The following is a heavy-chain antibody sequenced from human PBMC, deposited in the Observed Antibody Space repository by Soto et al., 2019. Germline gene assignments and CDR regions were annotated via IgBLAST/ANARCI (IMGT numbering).Heavy chain of an antibody. J-gene: IGHJ3*02. D-gene: IGHD1-1*01. CDR2: IIPIFGTA. CDR3: ARTPSTNGAFDI. Sequence: ASVKVSCKASGGTFSSYAISWVRQAPGQGLEWMGGIIPIFGTANYAQKFQGRVTITADESTSTAYMELSSLRSEDTAVYYCARTPSTNGAFDIWGQGTTVTVSS. CDR1: GGTFSSYA. V-gene: IGHV1-69*13.